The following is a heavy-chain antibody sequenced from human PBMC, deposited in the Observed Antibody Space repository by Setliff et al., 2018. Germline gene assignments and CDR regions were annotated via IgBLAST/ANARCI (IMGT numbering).Heavy chain of an antibody. V-gene: IGHV4-39*01. J-gene: IGHJ4*01. CDR3: VRPGGTTVVARHFDY. D-gene: IGHD2-15*01. CDR1: GGSINSRSYY. Sequence: PSETLSLTCNVSGGSINSRSYYWGWIRQPPGKGLEWIAMISYGGNTYYNPSLKRRVTISVDTSNDQFSLNLNSVTAADTATYYCVRPGGTTVVARHFDYWGSGILVTVSS. CDR2: ISYGGNT.